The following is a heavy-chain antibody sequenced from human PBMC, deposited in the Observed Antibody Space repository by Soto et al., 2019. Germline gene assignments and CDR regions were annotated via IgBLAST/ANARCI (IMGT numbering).Heavy chain of an antibody. CDR2: ISYDGSNK. V-gene: IGHV3-30-3*01. Sequence: LRLSCAASGFTFSSYAMHWVRQAPGKGLEWVAVISYDGSNKYYADSVKGRFTISRDNSKNTLYLQMNSLRAEDTAVYYCARDASSPGHYYYYYGMDVWGQGTTVTVSS. CDR1: GFTFSSYA. D-gene: IGHD6-13*01. CDR3: ARDASSPGHYYYYYGMDV. J-gene: IGHJ6*02.